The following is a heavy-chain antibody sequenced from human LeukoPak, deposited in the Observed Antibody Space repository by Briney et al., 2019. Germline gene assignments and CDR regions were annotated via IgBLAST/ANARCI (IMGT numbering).Heavy chain of an antibody. CDR1: GGSISSSSYY. CDR3: ARYHYDSSGAEWFDP. Sequence: SETLSLACTVSGGSISSSSYYWGWIRQPPGKGLEWIGNIFYSGSTYYNPSLKSRVTISVDTSKNQFSLQLNSVTAADTAVYYCARYHYDSSGAEWFDPWGQGTLVTVSS. V-gene: IGHV4-39*07. J-gene: IGHJ5*02. D-gene: IGHD3-22*01. CDR2: IFYSGST.